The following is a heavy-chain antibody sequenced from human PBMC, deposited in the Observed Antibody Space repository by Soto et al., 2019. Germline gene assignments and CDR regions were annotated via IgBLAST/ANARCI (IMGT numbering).Heavy chain of an antibody. CDR3: ARAHYDSRGYSTLDT. V-gene: IGHV3-33*01. CDR2: IWYDVRNI. Sequence: QVQLVESGGGVVQPGRSLRLACAASGFNFIGYNMHWVRQAPGKGPEWVALIWYDVRNIYYEDSVKGRFIISRDNSKNTLYLQLNSWRAEDTAVYYCARAHYDSRGYSTLDTWGQGTMVTVSS. CDR1: GFNFIGYN. J-gene: IGHJ3*02. D-gene: IGHD3-22*01.